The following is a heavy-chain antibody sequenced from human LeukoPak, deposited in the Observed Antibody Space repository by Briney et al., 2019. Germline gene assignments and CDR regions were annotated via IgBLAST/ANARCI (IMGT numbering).Heavy chain of an antibody. CDR2: IYYSGST. D-gene: IGHD6-19*01. CDR3: ARRPSIGSGWYQYYYYYMDV. Sequence: SETLSLTCTVSGGSISSYYWSWIRQPPGKGLEWIGYIYYSGSTNYNPSLKSRVTISVDTSKNQFSLKLSSVTAADTAVYYCARRPSIGSGWYQYYYYYMDVWGKGTTVTISS. CDR1: GGSISSYY. J-gene: IGHJ6*03. V-gene: IGHV4-59*01.